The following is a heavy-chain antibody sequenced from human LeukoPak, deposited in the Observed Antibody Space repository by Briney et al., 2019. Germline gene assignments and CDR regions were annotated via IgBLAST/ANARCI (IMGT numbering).Heavy chain of an antibody. D-gene: IGHD3-10*01. CDR1: GYTFTGYY. V-gene: IGHV1-2*04. Sequence: GASVKVSCKASGYTFTGYYMHWVRQAPGQGLEWMGWINPNSGGTNYAQKFQGWVTMTRDTSISTAYMELSRLRSDDAAVYYCARGPNYYGSGSLPPGYYYGMDVWGQGTTVTVSS. CDR3: ARGPNYYGSGSLPPGYYYGMDV. CDR2: INPNSGGT. J-gene: IGHJ6*02.